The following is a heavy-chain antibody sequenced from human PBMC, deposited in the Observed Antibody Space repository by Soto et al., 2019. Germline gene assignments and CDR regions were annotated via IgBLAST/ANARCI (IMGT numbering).Heavy chain of an antibody. CDR1: GFTFSDYY. V-gene: IGHV3-11*01. J-gene: IGHJ5*02. Sequence: GGSLRISCAASGFTFSDYYMSWIRQAPGKGLEWVSYISSSGSTIYYADSVKGRFTISRDNAKNSLYLQMNSLRAEDTAVYYCARDYDFWSGYYVRNWFDPWGQGTLVTVSS. CDR3: ARDYDFWSGYYVRNWFDP. D-gene: IGHD3-3*01. CDR2: ISSSGSTI.